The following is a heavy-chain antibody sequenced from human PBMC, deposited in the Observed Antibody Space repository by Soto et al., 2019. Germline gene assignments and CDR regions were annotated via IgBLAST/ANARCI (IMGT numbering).Heavy chain of an antibody. V-gene: IGHV1-18*01. Sequence: ASVKVSCKASGYTFTSYGISWVRQAPGQGLEWMGWISAYNGNTNYAQKLQGRVTMTTDTSTSTAYMELRSLRSDDTAVYYCARALERHDAFDIWGKGKRGTVAS. J-gene: IGHJ3*02. CDR1: GYTFTSYG. D-gene: IGHD1-1*01. CDR3: ARALERHDAFDI. CDR2: ISAYNGNT.